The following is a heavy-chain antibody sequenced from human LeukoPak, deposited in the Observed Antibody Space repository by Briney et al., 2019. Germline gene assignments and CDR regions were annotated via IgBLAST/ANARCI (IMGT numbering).Heavy chain of an antibody. J-gene: IGHJ6*03. CDR2: IYPGDSDT. Sequence: GESLKIFCKGSGYSFTSYWIVWVRQMPGKGLEWMGIIYPGDSDTRYSPSFQGQVTISADKSISTAYLQWSSLKASDTAMYYCARSVPGPAAHYYYYYYMDVWGKGTTVTVSS. CDR1: GYSFTSYW. D-gene: IGHD2-2*01. CDR3: ARSVPGPAAHYYYYYYMDV. V-gene: IGHV5-51*01.